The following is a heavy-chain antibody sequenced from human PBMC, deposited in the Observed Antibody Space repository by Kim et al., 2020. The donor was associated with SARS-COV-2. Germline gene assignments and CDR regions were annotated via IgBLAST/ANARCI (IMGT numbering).Heavy chain of an antibody. D-gene: IGHD6-19*01. Sequence: SETLSLTCAVYGGSFSGYYWSWIRQPPGKGLEWIGEINHSGSTNYNPSLKSRVTISVDTSKNQFSLKLSSVTAADTAVYYCARGRVAGKGRYFDYWGQGTLVTVSS. CDR2: INHSGST. J-gene: IGHJ4*02. CDR1: GGSFSGYY. CDR3: ARGRVAGKGRYFDY. V-gene: IGHV4-34*01.